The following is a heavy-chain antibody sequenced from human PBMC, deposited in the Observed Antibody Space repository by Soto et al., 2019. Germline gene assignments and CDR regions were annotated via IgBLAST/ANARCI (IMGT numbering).Heavy chain of an antibody. CDR1: GYTFTGYA. D-gene: IGHD2-8*02. CDR2: INAGNGNT. Sequence: ASVKVSCKASGYTFTGYAMHWVRQAPGQRLEWMGWINAGNGNTKYSQKFQGRVTITRDTSASTAYMELSSLRSEDTAVYYCARAESWWDFDYWGQGTLVTVSS. V-gene: IGHV1-3*01. CDR3: ARAESWWDFDY. J-gene: IGHJ4*02.